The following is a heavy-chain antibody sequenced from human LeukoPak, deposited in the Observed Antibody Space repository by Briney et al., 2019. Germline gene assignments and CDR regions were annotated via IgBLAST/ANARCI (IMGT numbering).Heavy chain of an antibody. D-gene: IGHD3-10*01. J-gene: IGHJ4*02. CDR3: SKDHTGGDYRVRSEGY. Sequence: GSLRLSCAASGFTFRSYAMTWVRQAPGKGLEWVSTINYGGTFYAESVKGRFTISRDNSKNTLYLQMNSLRAEDTAVYYCSKDHTGGDYRVRSEGYWGQGALVTVTS. V-gene: IGHV3-23*01. CDR2: INYGGT. CDR1: GFTFRSYA.